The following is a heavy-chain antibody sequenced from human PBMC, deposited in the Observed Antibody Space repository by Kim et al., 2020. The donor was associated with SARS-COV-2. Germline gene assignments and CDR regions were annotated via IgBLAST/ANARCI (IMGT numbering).Heavy chain of an antibody. V-gene: IGHV3-33*05. J-gene: IGHJ6*02. CDR3: ARGYYHGSGSRYYSNYGMDV. Sequence: GGSLRLSCAASGFTFGTYAMDWVRQAPGKGLEWVADISYDGSNKYYGDSVKGRITISRDNSKNTVYLQMNRLRVEDTALYYCARGYYHGSGSRYYSNYGMDVWGQGFPVIVSS. D-gene: IGHD3-10*01. CDR2: ISYDGSNK. CDR1: GFTFGTYA.